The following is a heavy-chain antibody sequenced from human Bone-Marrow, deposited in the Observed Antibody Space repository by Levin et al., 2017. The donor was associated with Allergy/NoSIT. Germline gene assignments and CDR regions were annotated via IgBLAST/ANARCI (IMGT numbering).Heavy chain of an antibody. V-gene: IGHV3-30*02. CDR2: MWSDDTYK. CDR3: AREDYGVFANALDM. J-gene: IGHJ3*02. CDR1: GFAFSNYA. Sequence: GGSLRLSCAASGFAFSNYAMHWVRQAPGKGLDWVAFMWSDDTYKKYADSVKGRFTISRDISKNTLFLQMNSLRADDTAVYYCAREDYGVFANALDMWGQGTQVTVSS. D-gene: IGHD2-21*01.